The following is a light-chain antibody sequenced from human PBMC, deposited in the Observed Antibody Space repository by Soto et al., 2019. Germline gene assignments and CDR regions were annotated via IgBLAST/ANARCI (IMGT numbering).Light chain of an antibody. V-gene: IGLV4-69*01. CDR1: SGHSSFA. CDR3: QTWGTGIRV. CDR2: VNSDGSH. Sequence: QPVLTQSPSASASLGASVKLTCTLSSGHSSFAIAWHQQQPEKGPRYLMKVNSDGSHNKGDRIPDRFSGSSSGAERYLTISSLQSEDEADYYCQTWGTGIRVFGGGTKLTVL. J-gene: IGLJ3*02.